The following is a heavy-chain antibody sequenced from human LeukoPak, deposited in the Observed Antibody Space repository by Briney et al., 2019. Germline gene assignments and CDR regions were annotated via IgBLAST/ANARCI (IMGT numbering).Heavy chain of an antibody. V-gene: IGHV3-21*05. J-gene: IGHJ4*02. CDR3: ARDPAYYVPDY. CDR1: GFTFITYS. CDR2: ISSDASYT. Sequence: GGSLRLSCAASGFTFITYSMNWVRQAPGKGLEWVSYISSDASYTYYADSVKGRFTISRDNAKNSLYLQMNSLRAEDTAVYYCARDPAYYVPDYWGQGTLVTVSS. D-gene: IGHD3-10*02.